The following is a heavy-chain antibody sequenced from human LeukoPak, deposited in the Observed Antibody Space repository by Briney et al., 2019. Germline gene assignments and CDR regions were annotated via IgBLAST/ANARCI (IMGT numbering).Heavy chain of an antibody. V-gene: IGHV4-59*12. D-gene: IGHD5-12*01. Sequence: SETLSLTCTVSGGSISSYYWSWIRQPPGKRLEWIGYVSYSGNTNYNPSLKSRVTMSIDTSKNQFSLKLSSVTAADTAVYYCARGLVATKRFDYWGQGTLVTVSS. CDR2: VSYSGNT. J-gene: IGHJ4*02. CDR3: ARGLVATKRFDY. CDR1: GGSISSYY.